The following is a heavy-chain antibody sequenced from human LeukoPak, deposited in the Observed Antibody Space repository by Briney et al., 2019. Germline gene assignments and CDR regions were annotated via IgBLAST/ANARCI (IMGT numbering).Heavy chain of an antibody. Sequence: ALVKVSCKASGYTFTSNGISWVRQVPGQGLEWMGWISAYTGNTNYAQNLQGRVTMTTDTSTRTAYMDLRSLRSDDTAVYYCARDLIVGATLAGGHDAFDIWGQGTMVTVSS. J-gene: IGHJ3*02. CDR3: ARDLIVGATLAGGHDAFDI. CDR2: ISAYTGNT. D-gene: IGHD1-26*01. CDR1: GYTFTSNG. V-gene: IGHV1-18*01.